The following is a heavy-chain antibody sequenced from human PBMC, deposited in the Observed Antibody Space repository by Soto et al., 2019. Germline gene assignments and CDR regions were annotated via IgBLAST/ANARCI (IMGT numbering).Heavy chain of an antibody. CDR3: ARDRVDGESPGYYYYGMDV. J-gene: IGHJ6*02. D-gene: IGHD4-17*01. CDR1: GYTFTSYY. V-gene: IGHV1-46*01. Sequence: GASVKVSCKASGYTFTSYYMHWVRQAPGQGLEWMGIINPSGGNTSYAQKFQGRVTMTRDTSTSTVYMELSSLRSEDTAVYYCARDRVDGESPGYYYYGMDVWGQGTTVTVSS. CDR2: INPSGGNT.